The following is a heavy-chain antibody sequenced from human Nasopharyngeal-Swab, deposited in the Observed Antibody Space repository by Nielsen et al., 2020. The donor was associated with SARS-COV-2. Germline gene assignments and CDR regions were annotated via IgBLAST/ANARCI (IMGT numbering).Heavy chain of an antibody. CDR3: ARDWSRAFDV. J-gene: IGHJ3*01. V-gene: IGHV3-7*01. CDR1: GFTFSSLW. Sequence: GESLKISCAASGFTFSSLWMSWVRQVPGKGLEWVAAIKPDGSEKFYVDSGKGRFTISRDNAKNSMSLQMNSLRVEDTAVYYCARDWSRAFDVWGQGTMVTVSS. CDR2: IKPDGSEK.